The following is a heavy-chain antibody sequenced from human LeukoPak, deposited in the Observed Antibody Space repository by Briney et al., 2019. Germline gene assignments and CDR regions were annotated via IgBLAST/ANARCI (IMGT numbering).Heavy chain of an antibody. J-gene: IGHJ4*02. CDR3: ASNFYDVGGYYYRTPVQY. CDR2: VSYDGGSE. V-gene: IGHV3-30*09. CDR1: RFTFTTFSDYV. D-gene: IGHD3-22*01. Sequence: GGSLRLSCAASRFTFTTFSDYVMHWARQAPGKGLEWVAAVSYDGGSEYYADPVKGRFAVSRDNSKNTLYLQMRSLRPEDTAVYYCASNFYDVGGYYYRTPVQYWGQGTPVTVSS.